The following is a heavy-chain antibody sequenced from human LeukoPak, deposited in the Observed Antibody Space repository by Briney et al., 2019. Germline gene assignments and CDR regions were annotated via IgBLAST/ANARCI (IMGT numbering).Heavy chain of an antibody. CDR3: AKVGDGDYGGFFDY. CDR2: ISDRGGST. D-gene: IGHD4-17*01. J-gene: IGHJ4*02. CDR1: GFTFSSYA. V-gene: IGHV3-23*01. Sequence: GGSLRLSCAASGFTFSSYAKSWVRQAPGEGLEWVSSISDRGGSTYYADSVKGRFTISRDNSKNTRYLQMNSLRAEDTAVYYCAKVGDGDYGGFFDYWGQGTLVTVSS.